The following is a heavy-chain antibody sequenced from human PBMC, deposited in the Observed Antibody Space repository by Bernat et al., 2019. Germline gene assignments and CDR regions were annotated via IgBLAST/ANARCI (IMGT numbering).Heavy chain of an antibody. CDR1: GYSFTSYW. J-gene: IGHJ6*03. CDR3: ARTDYEFWSGYPYYYYMDV. Sequence: EVQLVQSGAEVKKPGESLRISCKGSGYSFTSYWISWVRQMPGKGLEWRGRIDPSDTYANCSRSFQGHVTISADKSIRTAYMQWSRLKASDTAMYYCARTDYEFWSGYPYYYYMDVWGKGTTITVSS. CDR2: IDPSDTYA. V-gene: IGHV5-10-1*03. D-gene: IGHD3-3*01.